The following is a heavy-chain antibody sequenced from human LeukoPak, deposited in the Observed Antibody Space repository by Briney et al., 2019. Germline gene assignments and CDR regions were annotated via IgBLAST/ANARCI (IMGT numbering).Heavy chain of an antibody. CDR1: GGTFSSYA. J-gene: IGHJ6*02. Sequence: SVKVSCTASGGTFSSYAISWVRQAPGQGLEWMGGIIPIFGTANYAQKFQGRVTITADESTSTAYMELSSLRSEDTAVYYCARASIAAAYYYYYGMDVWGQGTTVTVSS. CDR2: IIPIFGTA. D-gene: IGHD6-13*01. CDR3: ARASIAAAYYYYYGMDV. V-gene: IGHV1-69*13.